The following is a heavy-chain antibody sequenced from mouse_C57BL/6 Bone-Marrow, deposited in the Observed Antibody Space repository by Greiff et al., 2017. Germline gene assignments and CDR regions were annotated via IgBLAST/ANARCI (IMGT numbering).Heavy chain of an antibody. Sequence: VKLVESGPELVKPGASVKISCKASGYAFSSSWMNWVKQRPGKGLEWIGRIYPGDGDTNYNGKFKGKATLTADKSSSTADMQLSSLTSEDSAVYFCARSLPYYGSSNRYFDVWGTGTTVTVSS. CDR3: ARSLPYYGSSNRYFDV. J-gene: IGHJ1*03. V-gene: IGHV1-82*01. CDR2: IYPGDGDT. CDR1: GYAFSSSW. D-gene: IGHD1-1*01.